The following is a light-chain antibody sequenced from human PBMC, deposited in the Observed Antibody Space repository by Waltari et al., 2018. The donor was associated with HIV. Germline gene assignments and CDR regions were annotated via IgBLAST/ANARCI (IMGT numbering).Light chain of an antibody. Sequence: DTQMTQSPSSLSASVGDRVTITCRASKSISSDLNMYQQKPGKAPKLLIYAASSFQSGVPSRFSGSGSETDFTLTISSLQPEDCATYYCQQSYITPLFTFGPGTKVDI. J-gene: IGKJ3*01. CDR2: AAS. CDR3: QQSYITPLFT. CDR1: KSISSD. V-gene: IGKV1-39*01.